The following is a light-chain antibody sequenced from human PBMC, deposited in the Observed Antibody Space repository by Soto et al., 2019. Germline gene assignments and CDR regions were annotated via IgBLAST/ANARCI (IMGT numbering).Light chain of an antibody. J-gene: IGLJ3*02. V-gene: IGLV2-14*01. CDR3: SSYTSSSTPWV. CDR1: SSDVGGYNY. CDR2: DVS. Sequence: QSALTQPASVSGSPGQSITISCTGTSSDVGGYNYVSWYQQHPGKAPKLMIYDVSNRPSGVSNRFSGSKSGNTASLTISGLQAEDEADHYCSSYTSSSTPWVFGGGTQLTVL.